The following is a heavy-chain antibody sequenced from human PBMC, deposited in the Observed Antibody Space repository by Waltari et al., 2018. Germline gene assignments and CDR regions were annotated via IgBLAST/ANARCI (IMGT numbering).Heavy chain of an antibody. V-gene: IGHV1-69*04. CDR3: ARVTGSGSYYAQPFDY. CDR1: GGTFSSYA. CDR2: IIPIVGTA. J-gene: IGHJ4*02. Sequence: QVQLVQSGAEVKKPGSSVKVSCKASGGTFSSYAISWVRQAPGQGLEWMGRIIPIVGTANYAQKFQGRVTITADKSTSTAYMELSSLRSEDTAVYYCARVTGSGSYYAQPFDYWGQGTLVTVSS. D-gene: IGHD3-10*01.